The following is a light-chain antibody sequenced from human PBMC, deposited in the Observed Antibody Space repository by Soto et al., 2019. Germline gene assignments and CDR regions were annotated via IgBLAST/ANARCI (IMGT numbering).Light chain of an antibody. J-gene: IGLJ1*01. CDR1: KLGDKY. Sequence: SYELTQPPSVSVSPGQTATITCSGDKLGDKYASWYQHRPGQPPVLVIHQDTKRPSGIPERFSGSTSGDTATLTISGTQALDEADYYCQAWDSSTGVFGTGTKLTVL. CDR2: QDT. CDR3: QAWDSSTGV. V-gene: IGLV3-1*01.